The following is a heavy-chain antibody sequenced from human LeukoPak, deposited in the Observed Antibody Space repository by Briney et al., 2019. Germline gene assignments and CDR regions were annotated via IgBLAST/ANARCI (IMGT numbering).Heavy chain of an antibody. D-gene: IGHD2-15*01. Sequence: GGSLRLSCAASGFTFSNYPMHWVRQAPGKGLEWVAVISFDGSNKYYADSVKGRFTISRDTSRSTLNLQMNSLRAEDTAVYYCARVRHCSDSSCSGVLDYWGQGTLVIVSS. CDR3: ARVRHCSDSSCSGVLDY. CDR2: ISFDGSNK. CDR1: GFTFSNYP. V-gene: IGHV3-30*04. J-gene: IGHJ4*02.